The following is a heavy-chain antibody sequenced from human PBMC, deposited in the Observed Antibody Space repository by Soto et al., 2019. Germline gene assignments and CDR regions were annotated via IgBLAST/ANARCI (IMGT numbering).Heavy chain of an antibody. V-gene: IGHV4-30-2*01. Sequence: QLQLQESGSGLVKPSQTLSLTCAVSGGSISSGGYSWSWIRQPPGKVLEWIGYVYHTGSTYYNPSLKSRVTISVDRSKNQFSLKLNSVTAADTALYYCAREDRVYGAFDIRGRGTMVTVSS. D-gene: IGHD3-16*01. CDR3: AREDRVYGAFDI. CDR2: VYHTGST. J-gene: IGHJ3*02. CDR1: GGSISSGGYS.